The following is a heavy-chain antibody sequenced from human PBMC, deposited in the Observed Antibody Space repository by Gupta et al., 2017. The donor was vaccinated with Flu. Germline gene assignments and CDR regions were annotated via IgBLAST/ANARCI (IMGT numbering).Heavy chain of an antibody. Sequence: ELQLVESGGGLVQPGGSLRLSCAASGLPLSDYFMDWVRQAPGKGLEWVGRSTNKANGFITEYAASVQGRFTISRDESERSVYLQMDSLKTEDTALYYCTKLVGATSEGSYWGQGTLVTVSS. CDR2: STNKANGFIT. V-gene: IGHV3-72*01. CDR1: GLPLSDYF. J-gene: IGHJ4*02. D-gene: IGHD1-26*01. CDR3: TKLVGATSEGSY.